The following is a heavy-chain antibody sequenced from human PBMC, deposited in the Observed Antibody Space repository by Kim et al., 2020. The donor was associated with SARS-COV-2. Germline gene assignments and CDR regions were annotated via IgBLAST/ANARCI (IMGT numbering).Heavy chain of an antibody. D-gene: IGHD2-15*01. V-gene: IGHV3-7*01. CDR2: INEDGSQK. J-gene: IGHJ4*02. Sequence: GGSLRLSCATSGFTFTSFWITWVRQAPGKGLEWVANINEDGSQKYYIDSVKGRFTISRDNAKNSVYLQMNSLRAEDTAVYYCARPRYSSWGQGILVTVSS. CDR3: ARPRYSS. CDR1: GFTFTSFW.